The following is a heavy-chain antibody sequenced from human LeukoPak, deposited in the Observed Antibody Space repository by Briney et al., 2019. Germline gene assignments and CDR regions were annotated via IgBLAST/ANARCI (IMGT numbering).Heavy chain of an antibody. CDR2: IYNSGAT. CDR3: ARGGYCTDGSCPFDY. D-gene: IGHD2-15*01. J-gene: IGHJ4*02. CDR1: GGSITTYS. Sequence: SETLSLTCTVSGGSITTYSWNWIRQPPGKGLEWIGYIYNSGATNYNPSLKCRVTISVDTSKNQCSLNLSSVTAADTAVYYCARGGYCTDGSCPFDYWGQGTLVTVSS. V-gene: IGHV4-59*01.